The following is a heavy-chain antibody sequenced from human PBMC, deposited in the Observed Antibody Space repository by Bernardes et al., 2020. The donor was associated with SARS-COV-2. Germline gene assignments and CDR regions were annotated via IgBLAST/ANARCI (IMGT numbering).Heavy chain of an antibody. J-gene: IGHJ6*02. Sequence: GGSLRLSCAASGFTFDDYAMHWVRQAPGKGLEWVSGISWNSGSIGYADSVKGRFTISRDNAKNSLYLQMNSLRAEDTALYYCATTPIAAADSYGMDVWGQGTTVTVSS. CDR3: ATTPIAAADSYGMDV. CDR2: ISWNSGSI. D-gene: IGHD6-13*01. CDR1: GFTFDDYA. V-gene: IGHV3-9*01.